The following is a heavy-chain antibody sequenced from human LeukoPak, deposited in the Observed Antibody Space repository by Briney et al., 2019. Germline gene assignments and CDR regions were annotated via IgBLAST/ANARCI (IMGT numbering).Heavy chain of an antibody. D-gene: IGHD3-10*01. CDR2: ISAYNGNT. CDR1: GYTFTSYG. V-gene: IGHV1-18*01. CDR3: ARDLFTMVRGVIKWYGY. Sequence: ASVKVSCKASGYTFTSYGISWVRQAPGQGLEWMGWISAYNGNTNYAQKLQGGVTMTTDTSTSTAYMELRSLRSDDTAVYYCARDLFTMVRGVIKWYGYWGQGTLVTVSS. J-gene: IGHJ4*02.